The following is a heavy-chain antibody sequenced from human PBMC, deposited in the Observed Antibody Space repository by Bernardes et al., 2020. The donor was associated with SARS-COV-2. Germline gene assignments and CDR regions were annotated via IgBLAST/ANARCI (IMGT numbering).Heavy chain of an antibody. CDR3: ATETCVDDDCYVDY. V-gene: IGHV3-23*01. CDR2: ISGSDDKT. CDR1: GFNFNSYA. D-gene: IGHD2-21*02. Sequence: GGSLRLSCAASGFNFNSYAMNWVRQAPGKGLEGGSGISGSDDKTYYEDSVKGRFTISRDKSKNTMYLQMNSFRAEDTAVYHCATETCVDDDCYVDYWGQGTLVTVSS. J-gene: IGHJ4*02.